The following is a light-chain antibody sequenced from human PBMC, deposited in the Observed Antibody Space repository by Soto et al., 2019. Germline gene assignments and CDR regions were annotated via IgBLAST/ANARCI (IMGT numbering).Light chain of an antibody. Sequence: DIVMTQSPDSLAVSLGERATINCKSSQSVLYSSNNENYLAWYQHKPGHPPKVLIYWASIRASGVPDRFSGSGSGTDFTLTISSLQAEDVAVYYCQQYYTTPRTFGQGTKVEI. V-gene: IGKV4-1*01. CDR3: QQYYTTPRT. CDR1: QSVLYSSNNENY. J-gene: IGKJ1*01. CDR2: WAS.